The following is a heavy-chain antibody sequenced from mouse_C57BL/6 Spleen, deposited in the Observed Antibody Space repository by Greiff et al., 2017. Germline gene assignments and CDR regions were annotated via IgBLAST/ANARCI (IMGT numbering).Heavy chain of an antibody. J-gene: IGHJ4*01. CDR2: IDPEDGDT. CDR3: TTYYGRFYYAMDY. V-gene: IGHV14-1*01. CDR1: GFNIKDYY. Sequence: VQLQQSGAELVRPGASVKLSCTASGFNIKDYYMHWVKQRPEQGLEWIGRIDPEDGDTEYAPKFQGKATMTADTSSNTAYLQLSSLTSEDTAVYYCTTYYGRFYYAMDYWGQGTSVTVSS. D-gene: IGHD1-1*01.